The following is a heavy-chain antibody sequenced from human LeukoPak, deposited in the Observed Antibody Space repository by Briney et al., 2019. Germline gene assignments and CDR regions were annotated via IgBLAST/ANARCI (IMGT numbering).Heavy chain of an antibody. CDR2: IYYSGST. J-gene: IGHJ4*02. CDR1: GGSISSGGYC. D-gene: IGHD3-10*01. CDR3: ARVYFSTVRGKDLYYFDY. Sequence: SETLSLTCTVSGGSISSGGYCWSWIRQHPGKGLEWIGYIYYSGSTYYNPSLKSRVTISVDTSKNQFSLKLSSVTAADTAVYYCARVYFSTVRGKDLYYFDYWGQGTLVTVSS. V-gene: IGHV4-31*03.